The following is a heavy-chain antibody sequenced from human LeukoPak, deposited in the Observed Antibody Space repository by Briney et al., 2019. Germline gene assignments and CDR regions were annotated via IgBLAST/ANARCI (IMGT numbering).Heavy chain of an antibody. V-gene: IGHV1-18*01. CDR3: ARDNTPYYDIFTGYSQFFAFDI. CDR2: ISAYNGNT. CDR1: GCIYTSYS. D-gene: IGHD3-9*01. Sequence: ASVKVSRKSSGCIYTSYSICWVRPPPAQGLDWMGCISAYNGNTNIAHKLQDRLTMTTDTSTSTAYMKLRSMSSDDTAVYYCARDNTPYYDIFTGYSQFFAFDIGGQETMVTAFS. J-gene: IGHJ3*02.